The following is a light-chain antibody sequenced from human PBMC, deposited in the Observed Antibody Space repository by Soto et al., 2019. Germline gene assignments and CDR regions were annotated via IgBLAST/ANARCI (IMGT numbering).Light chain of an antibody. V-gene: IGKV3-20*01. CDR2: SAS. CDR3: QQYGNSTYT. J-gene: IGKJ2*01. CDR1: QHVSSNY. Sequence: ESVLTQSPGTLSLSPGERATLSCRASQHVSSNYLAWYQHKPGRAPRLLIYSASSRATSVPDRFSGSGYGTDFTLTISRLEPEDFAVYYCQQYGNSTYTFGQGTKLEIK.